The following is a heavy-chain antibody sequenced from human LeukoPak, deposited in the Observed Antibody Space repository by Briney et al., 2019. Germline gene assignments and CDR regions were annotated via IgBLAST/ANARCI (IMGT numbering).Heavy chain of an antibody. CDR1: GFTFSTYS. J-gene: IGHJ3*02. D-gene: IGHD3-10*01. Sequence: GGSLRLSCAASGFTFSTYSMNWVRQAPGKGLEWVSYLSSGSNTIDYADSVKGRFTISRDNAKNSLYLQMNSLRAEDTAVYCCARETYYAYDIWGQGTMVTVSS. CDR2: LSSGSNTI. V-gene: IGHV3-48*01. CDR3: ARETYYAYDI.